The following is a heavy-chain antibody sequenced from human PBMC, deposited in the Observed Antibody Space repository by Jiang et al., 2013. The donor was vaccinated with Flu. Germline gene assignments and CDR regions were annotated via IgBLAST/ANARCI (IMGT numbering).Heavy chain of an antibody. CDR3: VRGPTGTTDY. V-gene: IGHV1-8*01. CDR1: GYTFTTYD. Sequence: SGAEVKKPGASVKVSCKASGYTFTTYDINWVRQAAGQGLEWMGWMSPNSGITRYTQKFQGRVTMTRDTSINTAYMELSRLASEDAAVYYCVRGPTGTTDYWGQGT. CDR2: MSPNSGIT. D-gene: IGHD1-7*01. J-gene: IGHJ4*02.